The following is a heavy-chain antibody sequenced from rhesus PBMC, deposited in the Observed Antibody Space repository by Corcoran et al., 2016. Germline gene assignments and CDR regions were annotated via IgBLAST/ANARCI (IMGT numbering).Heavy chain of an antibody. CDR2: IYGGSGST. Sequence: QVQLQESGPGLVKPSETLSLTCAASGDSISSGYGWGWTRHPPGKGLEWIGQIYGGSGSTCYNPSLKGRFTVSKDTSKNEFSLKLSSVTAADTAVYYCAGASLEGNYFDYWGQGVLVTVSS. CDR1: GDSISSGYG. J-gene: IGHJ4*01. V-gene: IGHV4-127*01. CDR3: AGASLEGNYFDY. D-gene: IGHD2-15*01.